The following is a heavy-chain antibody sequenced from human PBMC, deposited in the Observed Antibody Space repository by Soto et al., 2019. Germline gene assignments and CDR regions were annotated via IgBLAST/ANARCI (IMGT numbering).Heavy chain of an antibody. CDR3: ARDRWGCTSTACYMDWVAI. D-gene: IGHD2-2*02. CDR1: GFTFSSYN. CDR2: ISSISTYI. V-gene: IGHV3-21*06. Sequence: LRLSCAASGFTFSSYNMNWVRQTPGKGLEWVSSISSISTYIYYADSVKGRFTVSRDNAKNSLYLQMNSLRAEDTAVYYCARDRWGCTSTACYMDWVAIWGHGTLVTVSS. J-gene: IGHJ4*01.